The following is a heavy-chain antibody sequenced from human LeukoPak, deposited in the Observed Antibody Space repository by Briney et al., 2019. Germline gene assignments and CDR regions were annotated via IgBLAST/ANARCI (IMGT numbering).Heavy chain of an antibody. J-gene: IGHJ4*02. V-gene: IGHV4-59*01. CDR2: IYYSGST. CDR3: ARQAVYSSSWKYYFDY. Sequence: SETLSLTCIVSGGSISTYFWSWIRQPPGKGLEWIGHIYYSGSTTYNPSLKSRVTISVDTSKNHFSLNLTSVTAADTAVYYCARQAVYSSSWKYYFDYWGQGTLVTVSS. CDR1: GGSISTYF. D-gene: IGHD6-13*01.